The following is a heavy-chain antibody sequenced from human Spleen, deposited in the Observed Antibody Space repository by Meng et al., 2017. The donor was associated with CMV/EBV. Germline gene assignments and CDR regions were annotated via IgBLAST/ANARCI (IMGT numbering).Heavy chain of an antibody. J-gene: IGHJ4*02. Sequence: SVKVSCKASGYTFSNCGISWVRQAPGQGLEWMGWITAYNGHTNYAQKLQGRVTMTTDTSTTTAYMELRSLRSDDTAVYYCARGLFTYWGQGTLVTVSS. CDR1: GYTFSNCG. V-gene: IGHV1-18*01. D-gene: IGHD2/OR15-2a*01. CDR3: ARGLFTY. CDR2: ITAYNGHT.